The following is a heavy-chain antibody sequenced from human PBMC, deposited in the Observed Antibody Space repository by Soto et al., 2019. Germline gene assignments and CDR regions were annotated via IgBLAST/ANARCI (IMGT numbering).Heavy chain of an antibody. V-gene: IGHV3-48*04. D-gene: IGHD5-12*01. J-gene: IGHJ4*02. CDR1: GFTFSSYS. Sequence: HPGGSLRLSCAASGFTFSSYSMNWVRQAPGKGLEWVSYISSSSSTIYYADSVKGRFTISRDNAKNSLYLQMDSLRAEDTAFYFCARDHDEDFGYDLDYFDYWGQGTLVTVSS. CDR2: ISSSSSTI. CDR3: ARDHDEDFGYDLDYFDY.